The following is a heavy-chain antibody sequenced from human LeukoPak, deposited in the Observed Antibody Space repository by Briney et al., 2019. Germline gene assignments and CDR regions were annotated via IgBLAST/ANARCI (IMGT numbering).Heavy chain of an antibody. CDR3: AKSPRPSAVRDYLDY. Sequence: GGSPRLSCAASGFTFSSYAMSWVRQAPGKGLEWVSAISGSGGSTYYADSVKGRFTISRDNSKNTLYLQMNSLRAEDTAVYYCAKSPRPSAVRDYLDYWGQGTLVTVSS. D-gene: IGHD2-2*01. CDR2: ISGSGGST. CDR1: GFTFSSYA. J-gene: IGHJ4*02. V-gene: IGHV3-23*01.